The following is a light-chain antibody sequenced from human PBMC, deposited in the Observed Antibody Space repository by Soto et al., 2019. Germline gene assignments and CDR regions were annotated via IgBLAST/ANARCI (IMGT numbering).Light chain of an antibody. CDR3: QQYDNLPLT. CDR2: DAT. J-gene: IGKJ4*01. Sequence: DIQMTQSPSSLSASVGDRVTITCQASQDISNYLNWYQQKPGKSPKLLIYDATNLETGVQSRFSGSGSGTDFTFTISSLQPEYIATYYCQQYDNLPLTFGGGTKVEIK. V-gene: IGKV1-33*01. CDR1: QDISNY.